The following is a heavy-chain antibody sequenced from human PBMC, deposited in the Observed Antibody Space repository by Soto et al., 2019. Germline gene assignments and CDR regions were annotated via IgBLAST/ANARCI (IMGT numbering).Heavy chain of an antibody. CDR1: GYTFTSYC. J-gene: IGHJ6*02. CDR3: ARTSMQSRGYSYGHGGMDV. Sequence: KVSCKASGYTFTSYCISWVRQMPGKGLEWMGRIDPSDSYTNYSPSFQGHVTISADKSISTAYLQWSSLKASDTAMYYCARTSMQSRGYSYGHGGMDVWGQRTTVTVSS. CDR2: IDPSDSYT. V-gene: IGHV5-10-1*01. D-gene: IGHD5-18*01.